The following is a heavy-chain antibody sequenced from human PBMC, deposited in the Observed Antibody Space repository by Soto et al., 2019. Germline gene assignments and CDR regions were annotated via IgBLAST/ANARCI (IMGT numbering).Heavy chain of an antibody. CDR1: GGSITSRAW. J-gene: IGHJ4*02. Sequence: QVQLQESGPGLVKPSGTLSLTCAFSGGSITSRAWWSWVRQPPGKGLEWMGETSHGGRTTYTPSLKSRVTVSVDKSKNQFSLKLSSVTAADPAVDYCARDGQSSGGSWGQGTLVTVSS. CDR3: ARDGQSSGGS. V-gene: IGHV4-4*02. D-gene: IGHD6-19*01. CDR2: TSHGGRT.